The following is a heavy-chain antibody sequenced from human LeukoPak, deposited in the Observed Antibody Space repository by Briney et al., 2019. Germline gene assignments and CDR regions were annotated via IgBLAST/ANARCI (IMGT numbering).Heavy chain of an antibody. Sequence: SSETLSLTCTVSGGSISSYYWSWIRQPPGKGLEWIGYIYYSGSTNYNPSLKSRVTISVDTSKNQFSLKMSSVTAADTAVYYCARDKTYYDLWSGYQTRDYGMDVWGQGTTVTVSS. CDR1: GGSISSYY. J-gene: IGHJ6*02. CDR2: IYYSGST. CDR3: ARDKTYYDLWSGYQTRDYGMDV. D-gene: IGHD3-3*01. V-gene: IGHV4-59*01.